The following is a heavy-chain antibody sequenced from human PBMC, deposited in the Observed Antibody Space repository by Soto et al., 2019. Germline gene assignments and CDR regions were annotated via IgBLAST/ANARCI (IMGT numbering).Heavy chain of an antibody. D-gene: IGHD3-22*01. CDR3: ARARSGSGYYLNWFDP. CDR1: GGSISSGGYS. V-gene: IGHV4-30-2*01. CDR2: IYHSGSP. Sequence: QLQLQESGSGLVKPSQTLSLTCAVSGGSISSGGYSWSWIRQPPGQGLEWIGYIYHSGSPYYNPSLKSRVTISVDRSKNQFSLKLSSVTAADTAVYYCARARSGSGYYLNWFDPWGQGTLVTVSS. J-gene: IGHJ5*02.